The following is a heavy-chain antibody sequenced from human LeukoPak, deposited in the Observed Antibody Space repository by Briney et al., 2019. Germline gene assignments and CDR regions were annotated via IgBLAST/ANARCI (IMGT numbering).Heavy chain of an antibody. D-gene: IGHD6-19*01. V-gene: IGHV3-48*01. CDR1: GFTFSSYS. CDR3: ATKQWLAPPPDS. CDR2: ISSSSSTI. Sequence: GGSLRLSCAASGFTFSSYSMNWVRQAPGKGLEWVSYISSSSSTIYYADSVKGRFTISRDNAKNSLYLQMNSLRAEDTAVYYCATKQWLAPPPDSWGQGTPVTVSS. J-gene: IGHJ4*02.